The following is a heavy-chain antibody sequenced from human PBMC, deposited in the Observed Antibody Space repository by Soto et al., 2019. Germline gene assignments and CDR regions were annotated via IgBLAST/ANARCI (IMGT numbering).Heavy chain of an antibody. D-gene: IGHD6-19*01. J-gene: IGHJ5*02. CDR1: GGAIGGYY. Sequence: LSLTCSLSGGAIGGYYWSWIRQPPGKALEWIGYVSYSGSTDYHPSLKSRVSISIDTSKNQFSLKMISVTAADTAVYYCARHGSDSGWFLFDPWGQGALVTVSS. CDR3: ARHGSDSGWFLFDP. V-gene: IGHV4-59*08. CDR2: VSYSGST.